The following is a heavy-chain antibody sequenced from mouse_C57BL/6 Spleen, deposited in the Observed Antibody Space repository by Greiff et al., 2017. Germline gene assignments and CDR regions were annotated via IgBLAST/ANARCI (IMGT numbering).Heavy chain of an antibody. D-gene: IGHD1-1*01. J-gene: IGHJ4*01. CDR3: ARDRSSYRDYYAMDY. CDR1: GFTFSDYY. V-gene: IGHV5-16*01. CDR2: INYDGSST. Sequence: EVQRVESEGGLVQPGSSMKLSCTASGFTFSDYYMAWVRQVPEKGLEWVANINYDGSSTYYLDSLKSRFIISRDNAKNILYLQMSSLKSEDTATYYCARDRSSYRDYYAMDYWGQGTSVTVSS.